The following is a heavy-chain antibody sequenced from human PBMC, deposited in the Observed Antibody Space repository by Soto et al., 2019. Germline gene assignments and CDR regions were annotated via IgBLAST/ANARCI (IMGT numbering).Heavy chain of an antibody. CDR1: GYTFTSYY. Sequence: QVQLVQSGAEVKKPGASVKVSCKASGYTFTSYYMHWVRQAPGQGLEWMGIINPSGGSTSYAQKFQGRVTRTRDTSTSPVARELSSLRSEDTAVYYCAREGGWGLAGTPPPDYWGQGTLVTVSS. CDR2: INPSGGST. CDR3: AREGGWGLAGTPPPDY. J-gene: IGHJ4*02. V-gene: IGHV1-46*01. D-gene: IGHD6-13*01.